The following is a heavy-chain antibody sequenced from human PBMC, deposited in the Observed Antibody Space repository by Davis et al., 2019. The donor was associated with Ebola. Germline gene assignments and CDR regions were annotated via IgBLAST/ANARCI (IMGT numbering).Heavy chain of an antibody. CDR2: ISGSGGST. Sequence: GESLKISCAAPGFTFRSYAMSWVRQAPGKGLEWVLAISGSGGSTYYADSVKGRFTISRDNSKNTLYLQMNSLRAEDTAVYYCASGGHYGVPLADYWGQGTLVTVSS. CDR1: GFTFRSYA. J-gene: IGHJ4*02. V-gene: IGHV3-23*01. CDR3: ASGGHYGVPLADY. D-gene: IGHD4-17*01.